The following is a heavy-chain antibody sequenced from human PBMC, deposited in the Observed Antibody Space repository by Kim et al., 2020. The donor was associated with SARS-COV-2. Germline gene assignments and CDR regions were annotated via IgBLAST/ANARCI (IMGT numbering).Heavy chain of an antibody. CDR3: ARGGGYDLFDY. D-gene: IGHD5-12*01. CDR2: IYYSGST. J-gene: IGHJ4*02. Sequence: SETLSLTCTVSGGSISSYYWSWIRQPPGKGLEWIGYIYYSGSTNYNPSLKSRVTISVDTSKNQFSLKLSSVTAADTAVCYCARGGGYDLFDYWGQGTLVTVSS. V-gene: IGHV4-59*01. CDR1: GGSISSYY.